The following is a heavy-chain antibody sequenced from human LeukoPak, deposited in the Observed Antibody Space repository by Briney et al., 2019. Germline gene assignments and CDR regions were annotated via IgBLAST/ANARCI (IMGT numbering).Heavy chain of an antibody. CDR3: ARDAPERGYFDY. J-gene: IGHJ4*02. CDR1: GFTFSSYA. D-gene: IGHD3-16*01. Sequence: GGSLRLSCAASGFTFSSYAMHWVRQAPGKGLEWVAVISYDGSNKYYADSVKGRFTISRDNSKNTLYLQMNSLRAEDTAVYYCARDAPERGYFDYWGQGTLVTVSS. V-gene: IGHV3-30-3*01. CDR2: ISYDGSNK.